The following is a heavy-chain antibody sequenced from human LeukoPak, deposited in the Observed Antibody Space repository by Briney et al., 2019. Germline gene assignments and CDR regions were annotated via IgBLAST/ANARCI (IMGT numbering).Heavy chain of an antibody. V-gene: IGHV4-39*07. J-gene: IGHJ4*02. D-gene: IGHD6-13*01. Sequence: SETLSLTCTVSGGSISSSSYYWGWIRQPPGKGLEWIGSIYYSGSTYYNPSLKSRVTISVDTSKNQFSLKLSSVTAADTAVYYCARDSRGLAAAGTDWGQGTLVTVSS. CDR2: IYYSGST. CDR3: ARDSRGLAAAGTD. CDR1: GGSISSSSYY.